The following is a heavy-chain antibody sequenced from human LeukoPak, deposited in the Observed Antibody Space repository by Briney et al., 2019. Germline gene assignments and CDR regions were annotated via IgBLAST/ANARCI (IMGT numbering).Heavy chain of an antibody. CDR1: GASVSSHY. J-gene: IGHJ4*02. V-gene: IGHV4-59*02. CDR3: ARGGLEYQLLSYFDY. CDR2: IYHSGTT. Sequence: SETLSLTCAVSGASVSSHYWSWIRQSPGKGLEWIGHIYHSGTTKYNPSLKSRVTISVDTSKNQFSLKLSSVTAADTAVYYCARGGLEYQLLSYFDYWGQGTLVTVSS. D-gene: IGHD2-2*01.